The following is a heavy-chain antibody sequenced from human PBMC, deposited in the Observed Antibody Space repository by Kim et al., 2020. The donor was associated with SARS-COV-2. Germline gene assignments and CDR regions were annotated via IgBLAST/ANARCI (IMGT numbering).Heavy chain of an antibody. Sequence: SETLSLTCTVSGGSISSYYWSWIRQPPGKGLEWIGYIYYSGSTNYNPSLKSRVTISVDTSKNQFSLKLSSVTAADTAVYYCASHPGFDSSNREFFINYWGQGTLVTVSS. J-gene: IGHJ4*02. V-gene: IGHV4-59*01. CDR1: GGSISSYY. D-gene: IGHD6-13*01. CDR3: ASHPGFDSSNREFFINY. CDR2: IYYSGST.